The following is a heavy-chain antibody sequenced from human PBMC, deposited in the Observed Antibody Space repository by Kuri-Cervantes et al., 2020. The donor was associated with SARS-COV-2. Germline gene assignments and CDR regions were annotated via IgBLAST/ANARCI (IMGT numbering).Heavy chain of an antibody. J-gene: IGHJ6*02. CDR3: ARSAAASYGMDV. V-gene: IGHV4-59*01. Sequence: SETLSLTCSVSGDSISPYYWTWIRQPPGKGLEWIGHIYYSGSVNYNPSLMSRLTISVDKSKNQVSLKLTSVTAADTAVYYCARSAAASYGMDVWGQGTTVTVSS. D-gene: IGHD2-2*01. CDR2: IYYSGSV. CDR1: GDSISPYY.